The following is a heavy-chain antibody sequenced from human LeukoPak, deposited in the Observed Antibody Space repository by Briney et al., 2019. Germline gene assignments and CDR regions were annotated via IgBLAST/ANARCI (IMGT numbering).Heavy chain of an antibody. J-gene: IGHJ4*02. D-gene: IGHD4-17*01. CDR2: ISGSRTYI. V-gene: IGHV3-21*01. Sequence: PGGSLRLSCAASGFTFSTYTMNWVRQAPGKGLEWVSFISGSRTYIYYADSVKGRFAISRDNAKSSLYLQMSSLRAEDTAVYYCARDYGDYVLDYWGQGTLVTVSS. CDR1: GFTFSTYT. CDR3: ARDYGDYVLDY.